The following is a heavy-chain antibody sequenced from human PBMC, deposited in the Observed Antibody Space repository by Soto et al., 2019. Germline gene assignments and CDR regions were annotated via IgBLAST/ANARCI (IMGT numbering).Heavy chain of an antibody. V-gene: IGHV4-39*01. D-gene: IGHD3-3*01. CDR3: ATPKNYSGFLHEDSYHYYCMSV. Sequence: QLQLQESGPGLVKPSETLSLTCTVSGGSISSSSYYWGWIRQPPGKGLEWIGSIYYSESTYYNPSLKSLVTITIDTLNNQFTLKLRSLTASHTSAYYCATPKNYSGFLHEDSYHYYCMSVWGQGTTVTVSS. CDR2: IYYSEST. J-gene: IGHJ6*02. CDR1: GGSISSSSYY.